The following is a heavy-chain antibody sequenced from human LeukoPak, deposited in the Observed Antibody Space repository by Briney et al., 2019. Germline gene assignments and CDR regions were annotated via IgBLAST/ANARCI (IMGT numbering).Heavy chain of an antibody. CDR1: GYSISSGYY. D-gene: IGHD5-18*01. CDR3: ARDPDSYGYSVDY. V-gene: IGHV4-38-2*02. Sequence: PPETLSLTCTVSGYSISSGYYWGWIRQPPGKGLEWIGSIYHSGSTYYNPSLKSRVTISVDTSKNQFSLKLSSVTAADTAVYYCARDPDSYGYSVDYWGQGTLVTVSS. J-gene: IGHJ4*02. CDR2: IYHSGST.